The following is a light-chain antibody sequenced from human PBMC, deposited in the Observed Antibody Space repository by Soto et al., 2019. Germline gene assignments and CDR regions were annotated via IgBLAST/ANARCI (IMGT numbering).Light chain of an antibody. V-gene: IGLV2-8*01. J-gene: IGLJ1*01. CDR2: EVS. CDR3: CSYAGSYTYV. Sequence: QSALTQPPSASGSPGQSVTISCTGTSSDVGGYNYVSWYQQHPGKAPKLMIYEVSKRPSGVPDRFSGSKSGNTASLTISGPQAEDEADYYCCSYAGSYTYVFETGTKLTVL. CDR1: SSDVGGYNY.